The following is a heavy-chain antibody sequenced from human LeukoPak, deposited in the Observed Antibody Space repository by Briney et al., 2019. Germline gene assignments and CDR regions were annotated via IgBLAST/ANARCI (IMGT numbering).Heavy chain of an antibody. CDR3: AKDYGDYYFDY. D-gene: IGHD4-17*01. CDR1: GFTFSSYG. V-gene: IGHV3-30*18. Sequence: GRSLRLSCAASGFTFSSYGMHWVRQAPGKGLGWVAVTSYDGSNKYYADSVKGRFTISRDNSKNTLYLQMNSLRAEDTAVYYCAKDYGDYYFDYWGQGTLVTVSS. J-gene: IGHJ4*02. CDR2: TSYDGSNK.